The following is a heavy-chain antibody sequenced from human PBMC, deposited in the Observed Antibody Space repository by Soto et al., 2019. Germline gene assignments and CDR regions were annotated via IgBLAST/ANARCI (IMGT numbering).Heavy chain of an antibody. J-gene: IGHJ6*02. CDR3: ARDPTGPGSGRLMDV. CDR1: GFTFSSYA. V-gene: IGHV3-30*04. CDR2: ISYDGRNK. Sequence: QVQLVESGGGVVQPGRSLRLSCAASGFTFSSYAMHWVRQAPGKGLEWVAGISYDGRNKYYADSVKARFTITRDNSKNTLYLQMNSLRAEDTAVYYCARDPTGPGSGRLMDVWGQGTTVPDS. D-gene: IGHD6-19*01.